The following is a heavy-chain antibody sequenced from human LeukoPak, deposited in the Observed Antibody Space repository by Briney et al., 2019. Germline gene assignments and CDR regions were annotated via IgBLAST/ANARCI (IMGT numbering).Heavy chain of an antibody. CDR1: GGSISSGGYY. V-gene: IGHV4-31*03. CDR2: IYYSGST. J-gene: IGHJ6*02. Sequence: PSETLSLTCTVSGGSISSGGYYWSWIRQHPGKGLEWIGYIYYSGSTYYNPSLKSRVTISVDTSKNQFSLKLSSVTAADTAVYYCARVRYYDFWSGFTYYYYGMDVWGQGTTVTVSS. D-gene: IGHD3-3*01. CDR3: ARVRYYDFWSGFTYYYYGMDV.